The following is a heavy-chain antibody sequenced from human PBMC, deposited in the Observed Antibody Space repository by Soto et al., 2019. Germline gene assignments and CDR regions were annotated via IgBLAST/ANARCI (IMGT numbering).Heavy chain of an antibody. V-gene: IGHV3-7*01. CDR3: ARDSSGSLWGGMDV. CDR1: GFTFSSYW. J-gene: IGHJ6*02. CDR2: IKQDGSEK. D-gene: IGHD3-10*01. Sequence: PVGSLRLSCAASGFTFSSYWMSWVRQAPGKGLEWVANIKQDGSEKYYVDSVKGRFTISRDNAKNSLYLQMNSLRAEDTAVYYCARDSSGSLWGGMDVWGQGTTVTVSS.